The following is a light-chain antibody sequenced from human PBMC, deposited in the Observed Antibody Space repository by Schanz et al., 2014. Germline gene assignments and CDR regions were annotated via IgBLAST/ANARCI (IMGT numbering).Light chain of an antibody. CDR1: SSDIGGST. CDR2: RNN. Sequence: QSVLTQPPSVSGTPGQRVTMSCSGSSSDIGGSTVNWYQQLPGTAPKLLIYRNNQLASGVPDRFSGSKSGTSASLAISRLQSEDEADYYCAAWDDSLSGQLFGGGTKVTVL. J-gene: IGLJ3*02. CDR3: AAWDDSLSGQL. V-gene: IGLV1-44*01.